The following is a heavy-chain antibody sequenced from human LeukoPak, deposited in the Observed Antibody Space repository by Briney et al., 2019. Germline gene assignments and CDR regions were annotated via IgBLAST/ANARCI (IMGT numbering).Heavy chain of an antibody. CDR1: GFTFSSYS. CDR2: ISSSGGTT. V-gene: IGHV3-23*01. J-gene: IGHJ6*02. D-gene: IGHD2-2*03. CDR3: AKDLLHWVGLDIVRDGGMDV. Sequence: PGGSLRLSCAASGFTFSSYSINWVRQAPGKGLEWVSLISSSGGTTYYADSVKGRFTISRDNSRSTLYLQMNSLRAEDTAVYYCAKDLLHWVGLDIVRDGGMDVWGQGTTVTVSS.